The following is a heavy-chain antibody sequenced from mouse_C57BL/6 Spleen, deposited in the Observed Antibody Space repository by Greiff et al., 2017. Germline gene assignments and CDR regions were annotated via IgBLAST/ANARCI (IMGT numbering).Heavy chain of an antibody. CDR3: ARNSDSNWFAY. V-gene: IGHV2-2*01. Sequence: QVQLQQSGPGLVQPSQSLSITCTVSGFSLTSYGVHWVRQSPGKGLEWLGVIWSGGSTDYNAAFISRLSISKDNSKSQVFFKMNSLQADDTAIYYCARNSDSNWFAYWGQGTLGTVSA. CDR1: GFSLTSYG. CDR2: IWSGGST. J-gene: IGHJ3*01. D-gene: IGHD2-5*01.